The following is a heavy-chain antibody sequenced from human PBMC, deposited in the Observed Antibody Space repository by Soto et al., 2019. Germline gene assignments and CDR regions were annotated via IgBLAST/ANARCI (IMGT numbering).Heavy chain of an antibody. CDR2: IYYSGST. CDR3: ARLYDSSGYYYGPKYFQH. V-gene: IGHV4-39*01. Sequence: QLQLQESGPGLVKPSETLSLTCTVSGGSISSSSYYWGWIRQPPGKGLEWIGSIYYSGSTYYNPSLKSRVTISVHTSKNQFSLKLSSVTAADTAVYYCARLYDSSGYYYGPKYFQHWGQGTLVTVSS. J-gene: IGHJ1*01. CDR1: GGSISSSSYY. D-gene: IGHD3-22*01.